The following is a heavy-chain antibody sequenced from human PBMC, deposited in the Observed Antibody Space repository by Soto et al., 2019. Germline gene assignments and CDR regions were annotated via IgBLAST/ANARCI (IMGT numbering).Heavy chain of an antibody. Sequence: SVKVSCKASGGTFSSYTISWVLQAPGQGLEWMGRIIPILGIANYAQKFQGRVTITADKSTSTAYMELSSLRSEDTAVYYCARVGYYDFWSGYYDWFDRWGQGTLVTVSS. CDR1: GGTFSSYT. V-gene: IGHV1-69*02. CDR3: ARVGYYDFWSGYYDWFDR. D-gene: IGHD3-3*01. CDR2: IIPILGIA. J-gene: IGHJ5*02.